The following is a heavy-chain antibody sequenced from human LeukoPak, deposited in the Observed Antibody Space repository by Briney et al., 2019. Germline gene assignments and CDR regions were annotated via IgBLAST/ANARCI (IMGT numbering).Heavy chain of an antibody. Sequence: ASVKVSCKTSGYTFTNYYMHWVRQAPGQGLEWMGNIDTTTGNPRYAQDFTGRFVFSLDTSVSTAYLQITSLKADDTAAYYCVRGTPTPGMDYWGQGTQVTVSS. CDR2: IDTTTGNP. V-gene: IGHV7-4-1*02. CDR1: GYTFTNYY. CDR3: VRGTPTPGMDY. J-gene: IGHJ4*02. D-gene: IGHD3-10*01.